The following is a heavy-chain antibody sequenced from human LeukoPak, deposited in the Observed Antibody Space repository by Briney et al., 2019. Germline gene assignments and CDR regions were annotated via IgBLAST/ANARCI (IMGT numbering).Heavy chain of an antibody. D-gene: IGHD6-6*01. V-gene: IGHV4-39*07. CDR3: AKTGSTIAARPPDY. CDR1: GVSFSSSPYY. J-gene: IGHJ4*02. Sequence: SETLSLTCTVSGVSFSSSPYYWGWIRQPPGKGLEWIGSVYEGGSTYYNPSLKSRVTISLDTSKNQFSLKLTSVTAADTAVYYCAKTGSTIAARPPDYWGQGTLVTVSP. CDR2: VYEGGST.